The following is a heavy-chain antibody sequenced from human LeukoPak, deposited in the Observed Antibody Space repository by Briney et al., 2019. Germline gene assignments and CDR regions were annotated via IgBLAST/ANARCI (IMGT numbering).Heavy chain of an antibody. CDR2: INPNSGDT. J-gene: IGHJ4*02. CDR3: SRVADGYYFDY. V-gene: IGHV1-2*02. D-gene: IGHD6-25*01. Sequence: ASVKVSCKASGYPFTGNYMHWVRQAPGQGLDWMGWINPNSGDTNYAQKFHGRVTMTSDTSINTAYMELSRLTSDDTAVYHCSRVADGYYFDYWGQGTLVTVSS. CDR1: GYPFTGNY.